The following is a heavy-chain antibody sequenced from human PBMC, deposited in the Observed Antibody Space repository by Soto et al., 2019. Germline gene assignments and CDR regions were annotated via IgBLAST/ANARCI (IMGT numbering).Heavy chain of an antibody. CDR2: IYHSGNT. CDR1: GGSVSSGFYY. CDR3: ATLRTSLAPTFDY. V-gene: IGHV4-61*01. J-gene: IGHJ4*02. Sequence: QVQMQESGPGLVKPSETLSLTCTVSGGSVSSGFYYWSWIRQPPVKGLEWIGYIYHSGNTNYNPSLKGRVIISVDKSKSQFSLRLSSVTAADTAVYYCATLRTSLAPTFDYWGQGMLVTVAA. D-gene: IGHD3-3*01.